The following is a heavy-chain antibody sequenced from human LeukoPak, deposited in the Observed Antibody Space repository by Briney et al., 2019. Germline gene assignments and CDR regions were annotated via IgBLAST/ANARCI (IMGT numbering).Heavy chain of an antibody. CDR3: ARASGYSSSWYWFDP. CDR2: IDHTGST. D-gene: IGHD6-13*01. Sequence: PSETLSLSCSVSVESISMHYWCWIRQPPVKGLEWIGYIDHTGSTNYNPSLNSRVTISRDTSKNHFSLELSSVTAADTAVYYCARASGYSSSWYWFDPWGQGTLVTVSS. V-gene: IGHV4-59*11. CDR1: VESISMHY. J-gene: IGHJ5*02.